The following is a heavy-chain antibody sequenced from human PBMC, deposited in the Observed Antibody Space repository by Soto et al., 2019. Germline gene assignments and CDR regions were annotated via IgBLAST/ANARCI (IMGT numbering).Heavy chain of an antibody. CDR2: IKSKTDGGTT. J-gene: IGHJ4*02. CDR3: TTDGERAVHPAFDY. CDR1: GFTFSNAW. D-gene: IGHD1-1*01. Sequence: GGSLRLSCAASGFTFSNAWMNWVRQAPGKGLEWVGRIKSKTDGGTTDYAAPVKGRFTISRDDSKNTLYLQMNSLKTEDTAVYYCTTDGERAVHPAFDYWGQGTLVTVSS. V-gene: IGHV3-15*07.